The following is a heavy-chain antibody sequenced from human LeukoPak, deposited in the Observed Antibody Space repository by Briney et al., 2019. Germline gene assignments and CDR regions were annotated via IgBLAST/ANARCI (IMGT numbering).Heavy chain of an antibody. CDR3: TRVGYCATTSCRTAFDI. J-gene: IGHJ3*02. Sequence: GGSLRLSCAASGLTFSTYWMHWVRQAPGKGLVWVSRINTDGSSTSYADSVKGRFTISRDNAKNTLYLQMNSLSAEDTAVYFCTRVGYCATTSCRTAFDIWGQGTMVTVSS. V-gene: IGHV3-74*01. D-gene: IGHD2-2*01. CDR2: INTDGSST. CDR1: GLTFSTYW.